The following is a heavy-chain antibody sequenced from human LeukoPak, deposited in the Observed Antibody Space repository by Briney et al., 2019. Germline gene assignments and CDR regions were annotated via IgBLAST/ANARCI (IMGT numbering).Heavy chain of an antibody. CDR2: ISGGGGST. CDR1: EFTFSNYA. CDR3: AKGSGINHYHWIDP. J-gene: IGHJ5*02. V-gene: IGHV3-23*01. D-gene: IGHD1-14*01. Sequence: GGSLRLSCAASEFTFSNYAMNWVRQAPGKGLEWVSGISGGGGSTYYADSVKGRFTISRDNSKSTLYLQMDSLRAEDTALYYCAKGSGINHYHWIDPWGQGTLLTVSS.